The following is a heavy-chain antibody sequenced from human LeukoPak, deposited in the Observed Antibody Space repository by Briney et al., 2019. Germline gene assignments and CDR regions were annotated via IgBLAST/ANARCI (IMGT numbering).Heavy chain of an antibody. J-gene: IGHJ6*03. D-gene: IGHD6-6*01. V-gene: IGHV4-34*01. CDR3: ARGIAARHYYYYYVDV. Sequence: MPSETLSLTCAVYGGSFSGYYWSWIRQPPGKGLEWIGEINHSGSTNYNPSLKSRVTISVDTSKNQFSLKLSSVTAADTAVYYCARGIAARHYYYYYVDVWGKGTTVTVSS. CDR1: GGSFSGYY. CDR2: INHSGST.